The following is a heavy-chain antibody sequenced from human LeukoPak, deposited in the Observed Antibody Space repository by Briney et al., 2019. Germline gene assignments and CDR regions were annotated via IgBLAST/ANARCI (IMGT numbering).Heavy chain of an antibody. CDR1: GFTFSSYG. V-gene: IGHV3-30*18. Sequence: PGGSLRLSCAASGFTFSSYGKHWVRQAPGKGLEWVAVISYDGSNKYYADSVKGRFTISRDNSKNTLYLQMNSLRAEDTAVYYCAKDMGAAIEYYYYGMDVWGQGTTVTVSS. J-gene: IGHJ6*02. CDR2: ISYDGSNK. D-gene: IGHD3-16*01. CDR3: AKDMGAAIEYYYYGMDV.